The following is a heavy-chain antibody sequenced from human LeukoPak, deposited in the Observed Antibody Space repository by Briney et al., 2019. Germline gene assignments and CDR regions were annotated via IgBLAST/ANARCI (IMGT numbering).Heavy chain of an antibody. CDR3: ARGPSGYHNT. CDR2: INEDGSEK. V-gene: IGHV3-7*01. Sequence: GGSLRLSCVVSGFTTRGYWMSWVRQAPGKGLEWVANINEDGSEKAYVDSVTGRFTISKDNAKNSLHLQMNSLRAEDTAVYYCARGPSGYHNTGGQGTLVTVSS. D-gene: IGHD5-12*01. CDR1: GFTTRGYW. J-gene: IGHJ4*02.